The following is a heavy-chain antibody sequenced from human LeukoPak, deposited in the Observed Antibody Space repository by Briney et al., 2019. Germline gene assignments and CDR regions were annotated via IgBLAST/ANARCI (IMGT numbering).Heavy chain of an antibody. CDR3: ARDDSFQFDS. V-gene: IGHV1-2*02. Sequence: ASVKVSCKASGYTFTAYYMHWVRQAPGQGLEWMGWINPNTGGTNYAQKFQGRVTMTRATSISTAYMELSSLTSDDTAVYYCARDDSFQFDSWGQGTLVTVSS. J-gene: IGHJ4*02. CDR1: GYTFTAYY. CDR2: INPNTGGT. D-gene: IGHD5-18*01.